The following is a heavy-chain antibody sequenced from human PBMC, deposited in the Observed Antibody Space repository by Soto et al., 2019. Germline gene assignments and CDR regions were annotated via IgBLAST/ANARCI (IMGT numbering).Heavy chain of an antibody. V-gene: IGHV3-23*01. CDR1: GFTFSNYA. J-gene: IGHJ4*02. Sequence: EVQLLESGGGLVQPGGSLRLSCAASGFTFSNYAMSWVRQAPGKGLEWVSGISESGGDTYYADSVKGRFTISRDKTKNTLYLQMNSLRAEDTAVYYCAKDPRGPDYWGQGTRVTVSS. CDR2: ISESGGDT. D-gene: IGHD5-12*01. CDR3: AKDPRGPDY.